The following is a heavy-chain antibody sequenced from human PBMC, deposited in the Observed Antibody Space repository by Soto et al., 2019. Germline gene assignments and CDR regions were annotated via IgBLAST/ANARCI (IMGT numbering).Heavy chain of an antibody. D-gene: IGHD2-2*01. CDR2: IYHGVST. CDR1: GASVDSGGYS. CDR3: VRSGCSSTACHTDWFDP. V-gene: IGHV4-30-2*01. J-gene: IGHJ5*02. Sequence: QLQLQESGSGLVKPSQTLSLTCAVSGASVDSGGYSWSWIRQPPGKGLEWIGYIYHGVSTDYNPSSKSRVTISVDSSKNLFSLSLSSVTAADTAVYFCVRSGCSSTACHTDWFDPWGPGTLVTVSS.